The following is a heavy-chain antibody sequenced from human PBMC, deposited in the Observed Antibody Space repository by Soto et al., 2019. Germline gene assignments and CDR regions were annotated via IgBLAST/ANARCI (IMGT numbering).Heavy chain of an antibody. CDR2: IYRGGNI. J-gene: IGHJ6*02. Sequence: GGSLRLSCAASGFTVSSNYMTWVRQIPGRGLEWVSVIYRGGNIYYADSVEGRFTISRDTSKNTLFLQMISLRAEDTAVYYCARDPSIVATTGTYYYYYGMDVSGQGTTVTVSS. V-gene: IGHV3-53*01. CDR1: GFTVSSNY. D-gene: IGHD5-12*01. CDR3: ARDPSIVATTGTYYYYYGMDV.